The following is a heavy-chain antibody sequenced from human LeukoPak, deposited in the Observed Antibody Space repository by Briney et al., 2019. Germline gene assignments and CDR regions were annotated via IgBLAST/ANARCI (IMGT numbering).Heavy chain of an antibody. V-gene: IGHV4-61*02. D-gene: IGHD1-26*01. Sequence: PSQTLSLTCTVSGVPVATGTYYWTWIRQPAGKGLEWIGRISTSGNTNYNPSLRGRATMSLDTSKTQVSLRLRSVSAADTAVYYCARERDISGGTHGYWGQGTLVTVSS. CDR3: ARERDISGGTHGY. J-gene: IGHJ4*02. CDR1: GVPVATGTYY. CDR2: ISTSGNT.